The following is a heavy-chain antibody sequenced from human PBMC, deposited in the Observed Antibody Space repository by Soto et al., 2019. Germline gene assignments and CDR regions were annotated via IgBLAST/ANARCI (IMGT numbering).Heavy chain of an antibody. J-gene: IGHJ4*02. CDR1: GFTFSDYY. Sequence: PGGSLRLSCAASGFTFSDYYMNWIRQAPGKGLEWISYISSSGNTMYYADSVKGRFTVSRDNAKNSLFLQVNSLRAEDTAVYYCARATQYCSAGTCYSCASDYWGQGTLVTVSS. CDR2: ISSSGNTM. CDR3: ARATQYCSAGTCYSCASDY. V-gene: IGHV3-11*01. D-gene: IGHD2-15*01.